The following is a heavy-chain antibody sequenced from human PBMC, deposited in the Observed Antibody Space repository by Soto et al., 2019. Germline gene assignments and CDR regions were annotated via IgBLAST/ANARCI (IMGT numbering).Heavy chain of an antibody. Sequence: SETLSLTCSVSGDSISNLDYFWAWIRQPPGQALEYLGDIYKSATTSYNPSFESRVAISVDTSKSQFSLNVTSVTAADTAVYFCARGRYCLTGRCFPNWFDSWGQGALVTVSS. CDR2: IYKSATT. D-gene: IGHD7-27*01. J-gene: IGHJ5*01. CDR1: GDSISNLDYF. CDR3: ARGRYCLTGRCFPNWFDS. V-gene: IGHV4-30-4*01.